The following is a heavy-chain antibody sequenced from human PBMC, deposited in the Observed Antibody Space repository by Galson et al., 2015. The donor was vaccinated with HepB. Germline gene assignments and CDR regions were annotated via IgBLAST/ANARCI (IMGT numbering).Heavy chain of an antibody. CDR2: INPSGGGT. J-gene: IGHJ6*02. V-gene: IGHV1-46*01. Sequence: SVKVSCKASGYTFTNYYMHWVRQAPGHGLEWMGIINPSGGGTSNAQNFQGRVTMTTDSSTSTVYMELTNLRSEDTAVYYCARDTNYYDSSGYYDYYYYGMDVWGQGTTVTVSS. CDR3: ARDTNYYDSSGYYDYYYYGMDV. CDR1: GYTFTNYY. D-gene: IGHD3-22*01.